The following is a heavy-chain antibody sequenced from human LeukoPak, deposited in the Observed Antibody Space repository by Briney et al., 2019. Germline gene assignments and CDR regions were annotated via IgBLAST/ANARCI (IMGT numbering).Heavy chain of an antibody. J-gene: IGHJ5*02. CDR3: ARSNYGGQGAGDNWFDP. CDR1: GYTFTDYY. D-gene: IGHD4-23*01. CDR2: IDPNTGDT. V-gene: IGHV1-2*02. Sequence: GASVKVSCKASGYTFTDYYIHWVRQAPGQGLEWMGWIDPNTGDTNYAQKFQGRVTMTRDTSFSTAYMDLSTLTSDDTAVYYCARSNYGGQGAGDNWFDPWGQGTLVTVSS.